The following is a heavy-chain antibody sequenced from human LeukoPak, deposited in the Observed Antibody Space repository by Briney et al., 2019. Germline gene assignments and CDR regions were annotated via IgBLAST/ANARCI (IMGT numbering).Heavy chain of an antibody. V-gene: IGHV3-NL1*01. CDR1: GFTFSSYG. Sequence: GGSLRLSCAASGFTFSSYGMHWVRQAPGKGLEWVSVIYSGGSTYYADSVKGRFTISRDNSKNTLYLQMNSLRAEDTAVYYCARGPPYFGSGSYYHIFDYWGQGTLVTVSS. CDR3: ARGPPYFGSGSYYHIFDY. CDR2: IYSGGST. J-gene: IGHJ4*02. D-gene: IGHD3-10*01.